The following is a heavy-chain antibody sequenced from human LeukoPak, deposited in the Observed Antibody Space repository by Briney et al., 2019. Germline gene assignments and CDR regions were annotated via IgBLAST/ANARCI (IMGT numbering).Heavy chain of an antibody. CDR1: GFTFSSYS. Sequence: GGSLRLSCAASGFTFSSYSMNWVRQAPGKGLEWVAVISYDGSNKYYADSVKGRFTISRDNSKNTLYLQMNSLRAEDTAVYYCARDLRTGTTDNWFDPWGQGTLVTVSS. D-gene: IGHD1-1*01. CDR3: ARDLRTGTTDNWFDP. V-gene: IGHV3-30*03. CDR2: ISYDGSNK. J-gene: IGHJ5*02.